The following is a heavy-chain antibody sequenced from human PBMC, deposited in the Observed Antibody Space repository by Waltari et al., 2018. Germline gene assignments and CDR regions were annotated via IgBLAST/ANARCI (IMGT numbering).Heavy chain of an antibody. CDR3: ASLPDSSDWFDP. Sequence: QVQLVQSGAEVKKPGASVKVSCKASGYTFTSYDINWVRQATGQGLEWMGWMNPNSGNTGYAQKCQGRVTMTRNTSISTAYMELSSLRSEDTAVYYCASLPDSSDWFDPWGQGTLVTVSS. CDR2: MNPNSGNT. CDR1: GYTFTSYD. D-gene: IGHD3-22*01. V-gene: IGHV1-8*01. J-gene: IGHJ5*02.